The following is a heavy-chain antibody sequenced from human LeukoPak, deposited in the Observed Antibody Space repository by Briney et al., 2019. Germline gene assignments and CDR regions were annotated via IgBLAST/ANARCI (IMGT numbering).Heavy chain of an antibody. Sequence: GGSLRLSCAASGFTFSGSAMHWVRQASGKGLEGVGRFRSKANSYATAYAASVKGRFTISRDDPKNTAYLKMNSVKTECTAVYYCTRLSRATYYYMDVSSKATTVTVSS. CDR3: TRLSRATYYYMDV. CDR2: FRSKANSYAT. J-gene: IGHJ6*03. V-gene: IGHV3-73*01. D-gene: IGHD2/OR15-2a*01. CDR1: GFTFSGSA.